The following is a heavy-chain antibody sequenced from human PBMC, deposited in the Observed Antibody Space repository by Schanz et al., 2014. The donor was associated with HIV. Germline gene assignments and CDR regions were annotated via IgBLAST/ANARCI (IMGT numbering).Heavy chain of an antibody. V-gene: IGHV3-9*01. CDR2: ISWSGKNT. CDR1: GFTFDDCA. Sequence: EVQLVESGGGWVQPGRSLRLSCITSGFTFDDCAMHWVRQAPGKGLEWVSGISWSGKNTGYADSVRGRFSISRDNGKRSLYLQMNSLRTEDTAIYYCAKSNWLDPWGQGTVVTVSS. J-gene: IGHJ5*02. CDR3: AKSNWLDP.